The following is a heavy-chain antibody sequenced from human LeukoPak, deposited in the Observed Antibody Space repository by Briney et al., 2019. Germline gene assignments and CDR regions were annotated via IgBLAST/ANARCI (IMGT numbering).Heavy chain of an antibody. CDR2: ISWNSGSI. CDR1: GFTFDDYA. D-gene: IGHD6-19*01. Sequence: GRSLRLSCAASGFTFDDYAMHWVRQAPGRGLEWVSGISWNSGSIGYADSVKGRFTISRDNAKNSLYLQMNSLRAEDTALYYCAKDKGSGALSRYYGMDVWGQGTTVTVSS. J-gene: IGHJ6*02. V-gene: IGHV3-9*01. CDR3: AKDKGSGALSRYYGMDV.